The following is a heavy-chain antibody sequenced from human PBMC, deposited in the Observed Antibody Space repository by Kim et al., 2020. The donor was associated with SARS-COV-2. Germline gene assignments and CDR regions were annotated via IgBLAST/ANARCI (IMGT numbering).Heavy chain of an antibody. CDR2: INHGGST. CDR3: ARLGYCSSTSCLNWFDP. J-gene: IGHJ5*02. V-gene: IGHV4-34*01. D-gene: IGHD2-2*01. Sequence: SETLSLTCAVYGGSFSGYYWSWIRQPPGKGLEWIGEINHGGSTNYNPSLKSRVTISVDTSKNQFSLKLSSVTAADTAVYYCARLGYCSSTSCLNWFDPWGQGTLVTVSS. CDR1: GGSFSGYY.